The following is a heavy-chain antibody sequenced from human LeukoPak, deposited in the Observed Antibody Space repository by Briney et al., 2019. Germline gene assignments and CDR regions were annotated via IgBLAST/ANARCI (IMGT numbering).Heavy chain of an antibody. CDR3: ASSWAYFDS. Sequence: GGSLRLSCAASGFTFSDYYMTWIRQAPGKGLEWVSYISGSGTYTNYADSVKGRFTISRDNSKNTLYLQMNSLRAEDTAVYYCASSWAYFDSWGQGTLVTVSS. CDR2: ISGSGTYT. D-gene: IGHD6-13*01. CDR1: GFTFSDYY. J-gene: IGHJ4*02. V-gene: IGHV3-11*06.